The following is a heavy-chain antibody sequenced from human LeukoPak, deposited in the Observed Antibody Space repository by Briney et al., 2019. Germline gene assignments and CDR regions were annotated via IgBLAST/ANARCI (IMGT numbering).Heavy chain of an antibody. V-gene: IGHV4-4*07. D-gene: IGHD3-3*01. Sequence: ESSETLSLTCTVSGGSISSYYWSWIRQPAGKGLEWIGRIYTSGSTNYNPSLKSRVTMSVDTSKNQFSLKLSSVTAADTAVYYCARGLLALYYDFWSGYPVLDAFDIWGQGTMVTVSS. CDR2: IYTSGST. CDR3: ARGLLALYYDFWSGYPVLDAFDI. CDR1: GGSISSYY. J-gene: IGHJ3*02.